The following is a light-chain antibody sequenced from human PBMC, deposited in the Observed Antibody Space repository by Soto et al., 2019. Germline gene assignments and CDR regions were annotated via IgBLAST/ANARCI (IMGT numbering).Light chain of an antibody. CDR1: QVIGSRY. V-gene: IGKV3-20*01. Sequence: EIVMTQSPGTLSLSPGERATISCRASQVIGSRYLAWYHQKSGQAPRLLIYGASSRATGIPDRFSGSGSGTDFTLTISRLEPEDFGVYYCQQYVTSSPRTFGQGTKVEIK. CDR2: GAS. CDR3: QQYVTSSPRT. J-gene: IGKJ1*01.